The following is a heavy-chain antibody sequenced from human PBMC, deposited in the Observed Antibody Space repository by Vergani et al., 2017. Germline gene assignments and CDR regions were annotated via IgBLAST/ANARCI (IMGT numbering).Heavy chain of an antibody. D-gene: IGHD3-10*01. CDR1: GFTFNHYA. CDR2: ISGSGGST. V-gene: IGHV3-23*01. Sequence: EVQLLESGGDLVQPGGSLRLSCAASGFTFNHYAMNWVRQAPGKGLEWVSGISGSGGSTYYAGSVKGRFTISRDSSKNTMYLQMNSLRAEDTAVYYCAKPYSGSGSMKGWFDPWGQGTLVTVSS. CDR3: AKPYSGSGSMKGWFDP. J-gene: IGHJ5*02.